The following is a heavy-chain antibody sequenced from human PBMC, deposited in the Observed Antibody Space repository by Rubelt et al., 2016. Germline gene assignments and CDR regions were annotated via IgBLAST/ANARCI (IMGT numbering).Heavy chain of an antibody. CDR2: ISSSGSTI. CDR1: GFTFSDYY. D-gene: IGHD2-2*01. CDR3: ARELYCSSTSCPVDY. V-gene: IGHV3-11*01. J-gene: IGHJ4*02. Sequence: VTGGGSLRLSCAASGFTFSDYYMSWIRQAPGKGLEWVSYISSSGSTIYYADSVKGRFTISRDNAKNSLYLQMNSLRAEDTAVYYCARELYCSSTSCPVDYWGQGTLVTVSS.